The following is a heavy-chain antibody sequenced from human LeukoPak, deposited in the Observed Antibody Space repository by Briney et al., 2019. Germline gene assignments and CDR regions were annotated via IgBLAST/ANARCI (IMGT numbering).Heavy chain of an antibody. V-gene: IGHV3-74*01. D-gene: IGHD3-10*01. Sequence: GGSLRLSCAASGFTFSSYWMHWVRHAPGKGLVWVSRINSDGSSTSYADSVKGRFTISRDNAKNTLYLQMNSLRAEDTAVYYCARAAEYGSGSYYRPYFDYWGQGTLVTVSS. CDR3: ARAAEYGSGSYYRPYFDY. J-gene: IGHJ4*02. CDR1: GFTFSSYW. CDR2: INSDGSST.